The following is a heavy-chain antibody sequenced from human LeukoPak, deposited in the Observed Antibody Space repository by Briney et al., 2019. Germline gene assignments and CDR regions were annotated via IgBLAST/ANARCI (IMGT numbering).Heavy chain of an antibody. Sequence: SETLSLTCTVSGGSISSYYWSWIRQPAGKGLEWIGRIYTSGSTNYNPSLKSRVTMSVDTSKNQFSLKLSSVTAADTAVYYCARVETPVTTTPPFDHWGQGTLVTVSS. V-gene: IGHV4-4*07. CDR2: IYTSGST. J-gene: IGHJ4*02. D-gene: IGHD4-17*01. CDR1: GGSISSYY. CDR3: ARVETPVTTTPPFDH.